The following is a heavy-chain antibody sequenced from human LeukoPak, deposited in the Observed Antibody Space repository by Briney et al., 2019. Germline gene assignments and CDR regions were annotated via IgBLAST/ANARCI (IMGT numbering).Heavy chain of an antibody. CDR1: GYTXTELA. CDR2: FDPEDVET. Sequence: ASVKVSCKVSGYTXTELAIHWVRQAPGKGLDWMGGFDPEDVETIYAQKFQGRVTMTEDTYTDTAYMELSSLRSEDTAVYYCATYSGYAAFWGQGTLVSVSS. CDR3: ATYSGYAAF. D-gene: IGHD5-12*01. J-gene: IGHJ4*02. V-gene: IGHV1-24*01.